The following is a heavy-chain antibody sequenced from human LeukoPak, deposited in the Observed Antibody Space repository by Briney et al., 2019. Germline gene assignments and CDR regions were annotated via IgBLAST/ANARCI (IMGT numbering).Heavy chain of an antibody. D-gene: IGHD2-21*02. CDR2: ISSSGSTI. V-gene: IGHV3-48*04. Sequence: GSLRLSCAASGFTFSSYSMNWVRQAPGKGLEWVSYISSSGSTIYYADSVKGRFTISRDNAKNSLYLQMNSLRAEDTAVYYCARTYWVVTGPAFDIWGQGTMVTVSS. CDR3: ARTYWVVTGPAFDI. CDR1: GFTFSSYS. J-gene: IGHJ3*02.